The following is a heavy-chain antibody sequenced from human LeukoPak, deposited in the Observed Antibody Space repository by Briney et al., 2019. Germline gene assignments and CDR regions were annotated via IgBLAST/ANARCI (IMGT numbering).Heavy chain of an antibody. D-gene: IGHD6-6*01. Sequence: EASVKVSCKASGYTFTSYDINWVRQATGQGLEWMGWMNPSSGNTGYAQKFQGRVTITRNTSISTAYMELSSLRSEDTAVYYCARGIPLVQGSFDYWGQGTLVTVSS. CDR1: GYTFTSYD. CDR3: ARGIPLVQGSFDY. V-gene: IGHV1-8*03. CDR2: MNPSSGNT. J-gene: IGHJ4*02.